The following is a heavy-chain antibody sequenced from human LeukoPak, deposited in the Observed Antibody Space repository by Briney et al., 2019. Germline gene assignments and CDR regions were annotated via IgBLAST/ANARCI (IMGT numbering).Heavy chain of an antibody. CDR1: GGTFSSYA. Sequence: LVKVSCKASGGTFSSYAISWVRQAPGQGLEWMGRIIPILGIANYAQKFQGRVTITADKSTSTAYMELSSLRSEDTAVYYCARVTGGSGSYYNTDYYYGMDVWGQGTTVTVSS. J-gene: IGHJ6*02. CDR3: ARVTGGSGSYYNTDYYYGMDV. CDR2: IIPILGIA. V-gene: IGHV1-69*04. D-gene: IGHD3-10*01.